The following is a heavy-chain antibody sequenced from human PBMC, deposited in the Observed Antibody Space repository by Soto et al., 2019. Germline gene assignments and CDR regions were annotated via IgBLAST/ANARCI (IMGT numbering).Heavy chain of an antibody. CDR1: CGSISSFY. Sequence: SETLSLTCTVSCGSISSFYWSWIRQPPGKGLEWIGYIYYSGSTYYNPSLKSRVTISVDTSKNQFSLKLSSVTAADTAVYYCARTPLLWGQGTLVTVSS. CDR2: IYYSGST. J-gene: IGHJ4*02. D-gene: IGHD1-26*01. CDR3: ARTPLL. V-gene: IGHV4-59*12.